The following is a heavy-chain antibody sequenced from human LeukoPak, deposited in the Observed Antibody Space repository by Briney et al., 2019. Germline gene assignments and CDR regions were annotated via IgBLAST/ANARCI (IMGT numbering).Heavy chain of an antibody. CDR3: ARDQRVGDSSGWYYYYGMDV. CDR2: IYYSGST. V-gene: IGHV4-61*01. J-gene: IGHJ6*04. CDR1: GGSISSGSYY. Sequence: PSQTLSLTCTVYGGSISSGSYYWRWIRQPPGKGLEWIEYIYYSGSTNYNPSLKSRVTISVYTSKNQFSLKLSSVTAADTAVYYCARDQRVGDSSGWYYYYGMDVWGKGTTVTVSS. D-gene: IGHD6-19*01.